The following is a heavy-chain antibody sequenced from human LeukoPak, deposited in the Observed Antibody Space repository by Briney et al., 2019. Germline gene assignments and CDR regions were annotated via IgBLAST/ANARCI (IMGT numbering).Heavy chain of an antibody. J-gene: IGHJ4*02. CDR2: INHSGST. CDR3: ARDPTTVVTTPYDFDD. V-gene: IGHV4-34*01. D-gene: IGHD4-23*01. CDR1: GGSFIGYH. Sequence: PSETLSLTCAVSGGSFIGYHWNWIRQPPGKGLEWIGEINHSGSTNYNPSLKSRVTISVDTSKNQFSLKLRSVTAADTAVYYCARDPTTVVTTPYDFDDWGQGTLVTVSS.